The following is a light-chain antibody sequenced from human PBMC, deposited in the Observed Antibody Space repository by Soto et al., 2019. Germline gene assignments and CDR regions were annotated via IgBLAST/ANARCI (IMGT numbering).Light chain of an antibody. CDR2: EVT. V-gene: IGLV2-14*01. Sequence: SVLAQPSSVSGSPGQSITISCTGTSSDIGDYDFVSWYQQHPGKPPKLIIYEVTNRPSGISTRFSGSKSGNTASLTISGLQAEDEADYHCSSFTSISTVIFGGGTQLTVL. J-gene: IGLJ2*01. CDR1: SSDIGDYDF. CDR3: SSFTSISTVI.